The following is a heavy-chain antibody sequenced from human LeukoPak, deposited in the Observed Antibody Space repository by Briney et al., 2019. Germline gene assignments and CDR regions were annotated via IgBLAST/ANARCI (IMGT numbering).Heavy chain of an antibody. CDR1: GFTFSSYA. V-gene: IGHV3-30*04. J-gene: IGHJ6*03. Sequence: GGSLRLSCAASGFTFSSYAMHWVRQAPGKGLEWVAVISYDGSNKYYADSVKGRFTISRDNAKNSLYLQMNSLRAEDTAVYYCARELGGGSRYYYYYMDVWGKGTTVTVS. D-gene: IGHD1-26*01. CDR3: ARELGGGSRYYYYYMDV. CDR2: ISYDGSNK.